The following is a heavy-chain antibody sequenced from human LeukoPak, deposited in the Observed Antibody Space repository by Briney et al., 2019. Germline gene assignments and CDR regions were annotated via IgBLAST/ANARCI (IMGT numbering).Heavy chain of an antibody. CDR2: IDPSGGST. J-gene: IGHJ4*02. V-gene: IGHV1-46*01. CDR1: GYTFSTYY. D-gene: IGHD2-15*01. Sequence: ASMKVSFKASGYTFSTYYMHWVRQAPGQGLEWMGVIDPSGGSTNYARKFQGRVTMTSDTSTSTVYMELSSLRSEDTAVYYCARGFCSGGSCYSYDYWGQGTLVTVSS. CDR3: ARGFCSGGSCYSYDY.